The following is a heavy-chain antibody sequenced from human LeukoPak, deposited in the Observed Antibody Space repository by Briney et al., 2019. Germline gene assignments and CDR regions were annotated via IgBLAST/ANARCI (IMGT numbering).Heavy chain of an antibody. CDR1: GFTFSAYA. CDR2: IWYDGNNK. Sequence: PGGSLRLSCEASGFTFSAYAMTWVRQAPGQGLEWVAVIWYDGNNKYYADSVKGRFTISRDNSKNTLYLQMNSLRAEDTAVYYCARETSGHHDYWGQGTLVTVSS. CDR3: ARETSGHHDY. V-gene: IGHV3-33*07. J-gene: IGHJ4*02. D-gene: IGHD3-10*01.